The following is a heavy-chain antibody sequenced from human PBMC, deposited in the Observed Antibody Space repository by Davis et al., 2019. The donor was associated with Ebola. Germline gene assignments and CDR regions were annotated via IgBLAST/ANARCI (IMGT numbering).Heavy chain of an antibody. CDR1: GGSISSSY. D-gene: IGHD6-13*01. Sequence: MPSETLSLTCAVSGGSISSSYWSWMRQPPGEGLEWIGYIYYSGRADYNPSLKSRVTMSVDMSKNQISLKLHSVTAADTAVYYCARLAAAGTPFDYWGQGTLVTVSS. CDR3: ARLAAAGTPFDY. J-gene: IGHJ4*02. CDR2: IYYSGRA. V-gene: IGHV4-59*08.